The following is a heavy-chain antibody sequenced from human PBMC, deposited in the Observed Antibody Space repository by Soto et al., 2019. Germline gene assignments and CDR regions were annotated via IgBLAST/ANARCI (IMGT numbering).Heavy chain of an antibody. CDR1: GGSFSGYY. CDR3: ARESHDILTGPPWVWYFDL. J-gene: IGHJ2*01. Sequence: QVQLQQWGAGPLRPLETLSLTCGVSGGSFSGYYWAWIRQSPGKGLEWIGEINDRGSINYNPSLKRRVSISVDTSKNHYSLSLRSVTAAHTAVYYCARESHDILTGPPWVWYFDLWGRGTLVTV. V-gene: IGHV4-34*01. D-gene: IGHD3-9*01. CDR2: INDRGSI.